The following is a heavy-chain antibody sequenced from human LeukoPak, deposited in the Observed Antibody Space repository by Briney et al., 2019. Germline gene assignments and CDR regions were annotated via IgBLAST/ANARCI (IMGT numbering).Heavy chain of an antibody. D-gene: IGHD6-13*01. J-gene: IGHJ6*03. CDR1: GFTFSSYG. CDR2: ISYDGSNK. Sequence: GGSLRLSCAASGFTFSSYGMHWVRQAPGKGLEWVAVISYDGSNKYYADSVKGRFTISRDNSKNTLYLQMNSLRAEDTAVYYCAKGGIAAAHDYYYYMDVWGKGTTVTVSS. V-gene: IGHV3-30*18. CDR3: AKGGIAAAHDYYYYMDV.